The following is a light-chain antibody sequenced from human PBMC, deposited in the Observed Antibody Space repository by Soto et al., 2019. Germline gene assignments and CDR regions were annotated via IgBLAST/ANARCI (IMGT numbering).Light chain of an antibody. CDR2: AAS. CDR3: QQYNSYSPWT. Sequence: IQMTQSPSSLSASVGERVTIPCRASQSISSYLNWYQQKPGKAPKLLIYAASSLQSGVPSRFSGSGSGTDFTLTISSLQPEDFATYYCQQYNSYSPWTFGQGTKVDIK. V-gene: IGKV1-39*01. J-gene: IGKJ1*01. CDR1: QSISSY.